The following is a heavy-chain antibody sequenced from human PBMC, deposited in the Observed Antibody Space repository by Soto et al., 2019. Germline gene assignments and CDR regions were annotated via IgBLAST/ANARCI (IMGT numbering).Heavy chain of an antibody. CDR3: SSSWYLHHFDY. J-gene: IGHJ4*02. V-gene: IGHV3-23*01. CDR1: RFTFTSYA. Sequence: XXSLRLSCAASRFTFTSYAMSWVRQAPGKGLEWVSDXSGSGXSTYYAESVKGXFTISRDXXNNTLYLKMNSLRDEDKDVYFCSSSWYLHHFDYWGQGTLVTVYS. D-gene: IGHD6-13*01. CDR2: XSGSGXST.